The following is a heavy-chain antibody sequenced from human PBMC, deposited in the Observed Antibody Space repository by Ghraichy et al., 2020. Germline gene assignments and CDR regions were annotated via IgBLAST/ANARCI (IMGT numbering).Heavy chain of an antibody. V-gene: IGHV3-30*04. D-gene: IGHD3-22*01. CDR1: GFTFSSYA. CDR2: ISYDGSNK. J-gene: IGHJ4*02. Sequence: GGSLRLSCAASGFTFSSYAMHWVRQAPGKGLEWVAVISYDGSNKYYADSVKGRFTISRDNSKNTLYLQMNSLRAEDTAVYYCARDSAYDSSGYTDYWGQGTLVTVSS. CDR3: ARDSAYDSSGYTDY.